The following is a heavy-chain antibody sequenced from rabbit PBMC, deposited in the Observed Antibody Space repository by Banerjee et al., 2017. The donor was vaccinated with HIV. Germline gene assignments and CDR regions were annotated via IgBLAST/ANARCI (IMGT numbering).Heavy chain of an antibody. Sequence: QSLEESGGDLVKPGASLTLTCTASGFSFSSSYYMCWVRQAPGKGLELIACIYTSSGSTCYATWAKGRFTISRDNAQNTVFLKMTSLTAADTATYFCAREHNSGWDLWGQGTLVTVS. CDR2: IYTSSGST. CDR3: AREHNSGWDL. J-gene: IGHJ6*01. CDR1: GFSFSSSYY. V-gene: IGHV1S40*01. D-gene: IGHD4-1*01.